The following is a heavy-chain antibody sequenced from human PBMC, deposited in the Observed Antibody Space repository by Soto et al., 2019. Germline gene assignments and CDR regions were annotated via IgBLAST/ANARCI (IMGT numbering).Heavy chain of an antibody. CDR3: ARAGGDAYDSSGVFDY. CDR1: GGSISSGGYY. CDR2: IYYSGST. J-gene: IGHJ4*02. V-gene: IGHV4-31*03. D-gene: IGHD3-22*01. Sequence: QVQLQESGPGLVKPSQTLSLTCTVSGGSISSGGYYWSWIRQHPGKGLEWIGYIYYSGSTYYNPPLKSRVTISVDTSKNQFSLKLSSVTAADTAVYYCARAGGDAYDSSGVFDYWGQGTLVTVSS.